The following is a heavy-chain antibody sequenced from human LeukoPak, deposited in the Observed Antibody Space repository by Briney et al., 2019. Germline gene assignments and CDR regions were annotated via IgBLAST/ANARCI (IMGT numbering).Heavy chain of an antibody. CDR3: ARDHVEYCSSTSCRNWFDP. J-gene: IGHJ5*02. V-gene: IGHV1-18*01. D-gene: IGHD2-2*01. Sequence: EASVKVSCKASGYTFTSYGISWVRQAPGQGLEWMRWISAYNGNTNYAQKLQGRVTMTTDTSTSTAYMELRSLRSDDTAVYYCARDHVEYCSSTSCRNWFDPWGQGTLVTVSS. CDR1: GYTFTSYG. CDR2: ISAYNGNT.